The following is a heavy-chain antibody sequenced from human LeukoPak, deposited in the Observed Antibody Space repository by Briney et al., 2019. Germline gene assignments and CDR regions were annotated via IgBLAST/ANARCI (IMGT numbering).Heavy chain of an antibody. CDR1: GFTFSDYY. Sequence: GGSLRLSCAASGFTFSDYYMSWIRQAPGKGLEWVSYISSSGSTIYYADSVKGRFTISRDNAKNSLYLQMNSLRAEDTALYYCAKDVNAAAGEYYYYGMDVWGQGTTVTVSS. CDR2: ISSSGSTI. CDR3: AKDVNAAAGEYYYYGMDV. V-gene: IGHV3-11*01. J-gene: IGHJ6*02. D-gene: IGHD6-13*01.